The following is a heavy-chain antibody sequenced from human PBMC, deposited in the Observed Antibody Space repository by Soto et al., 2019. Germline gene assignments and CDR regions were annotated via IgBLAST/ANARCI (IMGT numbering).Heavy chain of an antibody. V-gene: IGHV3-23*01. Sequence: LRLFCAASGFTFINYAMTWVRQAPGKGLERVSAITGSSGTTYYADSVKDRFTISRDNSNSKLYLQMSSLRAEDTAVYYCARIPKDVGAAYYLDFWGQGTLVNVSS. CDR2: ITGSSGTT. J-gene: IGHJ4*02. D-gene: IGHD1-26*01. CDR3: ARIPKDVGAAYYLDF. CDR1: GFTFINYA.